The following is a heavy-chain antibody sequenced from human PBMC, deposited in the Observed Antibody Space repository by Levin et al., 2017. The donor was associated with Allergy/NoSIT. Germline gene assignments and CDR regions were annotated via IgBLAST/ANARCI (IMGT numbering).Heavy chain of an antibody. CDR3: ARDGGRAYEMDV. Sequence: ETLSLTCAASGYTFRNYGMDWVRQAPGKGLEWVAYTTADSRTIFYGDSVKGRFTIFRDNVKNLLYLQMNSLRAEDSALYYCARDGGRAYEMDVWGQGTTVTVSS. D-gene: IGHD3-16*01. CDR2: TTADSRTI. CDR1: GYTFRNYG. V-gene: IGHV3-48*04. J-gene: IGHJ6*02.